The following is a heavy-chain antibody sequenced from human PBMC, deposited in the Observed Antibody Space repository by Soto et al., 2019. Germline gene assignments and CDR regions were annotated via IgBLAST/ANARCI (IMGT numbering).Heavy chain of an antibody. V-gene: IGHV1-69*02. J-gene: IGHJ6*02. D-gene: IGHD2-15*01. CDR2: IIPIRGIA. Sequence: QVQLVQSGAEVKKPGSSVKVSCKASGGTFSSYTISWVRQAPGQGLEWMGRIIPIRGIANYAQKFQGRVTITADKSTITAYIERSSLRSEDTGLYYCSIPGYCRGVRCYSNYFYFGRDVWGQGNTGT. CDR1: GGTFSSYT. CDR3: SIPGYCRGVRCYSNYFYFGRDV.